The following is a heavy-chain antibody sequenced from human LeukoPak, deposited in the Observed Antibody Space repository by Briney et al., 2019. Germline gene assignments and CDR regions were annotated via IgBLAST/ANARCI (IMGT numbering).Heavy chain of an antibody. J-gene: IGHJ4*02. CDR3: AKDKYYGSGSFLGYYFDY. CDR1: GFTFSKYA. CDR2: ISSSTLKI. Sequence: GGSLRLSCAASGFTFSKYAMTWVRQAPGKGLEWVSAISSSTLKIYYADSVKGRFTISRDNSKNTLYLQMNSLRAEDTAVYYCAKDKYYGSGSFLGYYFDYWGQGTLVTVSS. V-gene: IGHV3-23*01. D-gene: IGHD3-10*01.